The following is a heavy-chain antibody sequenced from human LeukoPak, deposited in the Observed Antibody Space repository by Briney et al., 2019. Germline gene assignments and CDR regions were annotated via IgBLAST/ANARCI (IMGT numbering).Heavy chain of an antibody. CDR2: IIPIFGTA. V-gene: IGHV1-69*13. Sequence: GASVKVSCKASGGTFSSYAISWVRQAPGQGLEWMGGIIPIFGTANYAQKFQGRVTITADESTSTAYMELSSLRSEDTAVYYCARVPSYYYDSSGGFDYWGQGTLVTVSS. CDR1: GGTFSSYA. J-gene: IGHJ4*02. D-gene: IGHD3-22*01. CDR3: ARVPSYYYDSSGGFDY.